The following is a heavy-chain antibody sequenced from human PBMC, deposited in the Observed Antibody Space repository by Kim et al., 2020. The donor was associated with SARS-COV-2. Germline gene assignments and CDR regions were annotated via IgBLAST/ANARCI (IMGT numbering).Heavy chain of an antibody. CDR2: ISYDGSNK. J-gene: IGHJ4*02. Sequence: GGSLRLSCAASGFTFSSYAMHWVRQAPGKGLEWVAVISYDGSNKYYADSVKGRFTISRDNSKNTLYLQMNSLRAEDTAVYYCARDLDYDSSGSPLLGLPDYWGQGTLVTVSS. V-gene: IGHV3-30*04. CDR1: GFTFSSYA. CDR3: ARDLDYDSSGSPLLGLPDY. D-gene: IGHD3-22*01.